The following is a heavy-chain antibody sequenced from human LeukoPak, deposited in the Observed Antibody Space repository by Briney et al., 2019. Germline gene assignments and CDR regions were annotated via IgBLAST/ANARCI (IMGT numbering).Heavy chain of an antibody. Sequence: PGGSLRLSCAVSGVTFSDYYMSWIRQAPGKGLEWVSYISSGGSTISHADSVKGRFTISRDNAENSLYLQMNSLRAEDTALYYCAKMIRGVNDFDYWGQGTLVTVSS. J-gene: IGHJ4*02. CDR3: AKMIRGVNDFDY. CDR2: ISSGGSTI. D-gene: IGHD3-10*01. CDR1: GVTFSDYY. V-gene: IGHV3-11*01.